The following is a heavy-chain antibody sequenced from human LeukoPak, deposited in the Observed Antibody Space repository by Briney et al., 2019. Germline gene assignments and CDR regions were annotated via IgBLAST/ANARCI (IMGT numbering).Heavy chain of an antibody. J-gene: IGHJ6*02. V-gene: IGHV3-30*02. CDR3: AREASTEIIGGMDV. CDR1: GFSFSSNG. D-gene: IGHD2-8*02. Sequence: GGSLRLSCAASGFSFSSNGIHWVRQAPGKGLEWVSFIQTGGDPKYYADSLRGRFTISRDNSKKTCSLQMDSLRVEDTATYYCAREASTEIIGGMDVRGQGTTVTVTS. CDR2: IQTGGDPK.